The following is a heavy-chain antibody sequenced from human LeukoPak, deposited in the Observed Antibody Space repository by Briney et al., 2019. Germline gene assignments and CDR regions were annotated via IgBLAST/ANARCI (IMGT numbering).Heavy chain of an antibody. CDR3: ARGGQWLDPFDY. Sequence: RPGGSLRLSCAASGFTFSSYSMNWVRQAPGKGLEWVSSISSSSSYIYYADSVKGRFTISRDNAKNSLYLQMNSLRAEDTAVYYCARGGQWLDPFDYWGQGTLVTVSS. CDR2: ISSSSSYI. CDR1: GFTFSSYS. D-gene: IGHD6-19*01. J-gene: IGHJ4*02. V-gene: IGHV3-21*01.